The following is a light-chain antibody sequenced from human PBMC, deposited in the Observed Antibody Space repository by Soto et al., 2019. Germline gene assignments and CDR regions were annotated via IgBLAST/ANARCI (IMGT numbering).Light chain of an antibody. J-gene: IGLJ1*01. CDR3: QSYDSSLSGLYV. V-gene: IGLV1-40*01. Sequence: QSVLTQPPSVSGAPGQRVTISCTGSSSNIGAGYDVHWYQQLPGTAPKLLIYGNSNRPSGVPDRFSGSKSGTSASLAITGLQADDEADYSCQSYDSSLSGLYVFGTGTKLTVL. CDR2: GNS. CDR1: SSNIGAGYD.